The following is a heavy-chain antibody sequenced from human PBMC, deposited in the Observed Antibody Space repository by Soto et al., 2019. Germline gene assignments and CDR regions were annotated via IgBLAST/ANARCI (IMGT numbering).Heavy chain of an antibody. CDR3: ARSPFAGSDAFDI. D-gene: IGHD1-1*01. CDR1: GYTSTFRY. V-gene: IGHV1-45*02. J-gene: IGHJ3*02. CDR2: ITPFKSDT. Sequence: GASVKVSCKASGYTSTFRYLHWVRQAPGQALEWMGWITPFKSDTNYAQKFQDRVTITRDRSVSTAYMELSNLRSDDTAMYYCARSPFAGSDAFDIWGQGTMVTV.